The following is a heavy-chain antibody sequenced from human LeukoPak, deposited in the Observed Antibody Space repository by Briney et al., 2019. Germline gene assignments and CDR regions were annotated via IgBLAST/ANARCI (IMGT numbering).Heavy chain of an antibody. CDR1: GYTFTGYY. V-gene: IGHV1-2*02. CDR2: INPNSGGT. J-gene: IGHJ4*02. D-gene: IGHD3-10*01. Sequence: ASVKVSCKASGYTFTGYYMHWVRQAPGQGLEWMGWINPNSGGTNYAQKFQGRVTMTRDTSISTAYMELSRLRSEDMAVYYCARSYYGSGTAGYWGQGTLVTVSS. CDR3: ARSYYGSGTAGY.